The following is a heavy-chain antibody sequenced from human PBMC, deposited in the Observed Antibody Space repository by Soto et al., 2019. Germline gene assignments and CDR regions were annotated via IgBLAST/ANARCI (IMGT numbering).Heavy chain of an antibody. Sequence: QVQLQESGPGLVKPSQTLSITCTVSGGSMSSGGYYWSWIRQHPGKGLEWIGYIYYSGSTYYNPSLKSRVTISVDTSKNQFSLKLSSVTAADTAVYYCARRPGESPRGWFDPWGQGTLVTVSA. CDR3: ARRPGESPRGWFDP. CDR1: GGSMSSGGYY. CDR2: IYYSGST. D-gene: IGHD3-10*01. J-gene: IGHJ5*02. V-gene: IGHV4-31*03.